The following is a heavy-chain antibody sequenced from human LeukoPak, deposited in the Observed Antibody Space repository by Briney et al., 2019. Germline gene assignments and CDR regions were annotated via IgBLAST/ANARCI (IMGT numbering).Heavy chain of an antibody. CDR2: ISYDGSNK. D-gene: IGHD5-18*01. CDR3: AKERGYSYGYGMGTFDY. CDR1: GFTFSSYG. Sequence: GRSLRLSCAASGFTFSSYGMHWVRQAPGKGLEWVAAISYDGSNKYYADSVKGRFTISRDNSKNTLYLQMNSLRAEDTAVYYCAKERGYSYGYGMGTFDYWGQGTLVTVSS. J-gene: IGHJ4*02. V-gene: IGHV3-30*18.